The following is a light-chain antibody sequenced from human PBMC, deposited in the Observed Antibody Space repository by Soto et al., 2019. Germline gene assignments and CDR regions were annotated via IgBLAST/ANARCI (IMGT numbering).Light chain of an antibody. V-gene: IGLV2-14*01. CDR1: SSDVGGCNY. CDR2: DVS. CDR3: SSYSSISAYV. J-gene: IGLJ1*01. Sequence: QSALTQPASVSGSPGQSTTISCTGTSSDVGGCNYVSWYQQHPGKAPKLMIYDVSNRPSGVSNRFSGSKSGDTASLTISGLQAEDEADYYCSSYSSISAYVFGIGTKLTVL.